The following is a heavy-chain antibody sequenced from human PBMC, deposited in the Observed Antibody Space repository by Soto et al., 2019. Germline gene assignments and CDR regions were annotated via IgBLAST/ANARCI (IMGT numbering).Heavy chain of an antibody. Sequence: ASVKVSCKASGYTFTSYAMHWVRQAPGQRLEWMGWINAGNGNTKYSQKFQGRVTITRDTSASTAYMELSSLRSEDTAVYYCARDRGGSGWPFGGFDPWGQGTLVTVPQ. D-gene: IGHD6-19*01. CDR1: GYTFTSYA. V-gene: IGHV1-3*01. J-gene: IGHJ5*02. CDR3: ARDRGGSGWPFGGFDP. CDR2: INAGNGNT.